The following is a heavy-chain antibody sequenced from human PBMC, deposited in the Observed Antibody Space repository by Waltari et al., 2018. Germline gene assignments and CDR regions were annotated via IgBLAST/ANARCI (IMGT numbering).Heavy chain of an antibody. CDR3: ARRMGYDFWSGYQYRFDP. CDR1: GGSFSGYY. Sequence: QVQLQQWGAGLLKPSETLSLTCAVYGGSFSGYYWSWIRQPPGKGLEWIGEINHSGSTNYNPSLKSRVTISVDTSKNQFSLKLSSVTAADTAVYYCARRMGYDFWSGYQYRFDPWGQGTLVTVSS. CDR2: INHSGST. D-gene: IGHD3-3*01. V-gene: IGHV4-34*01. J-gene: IGHJ5*02.